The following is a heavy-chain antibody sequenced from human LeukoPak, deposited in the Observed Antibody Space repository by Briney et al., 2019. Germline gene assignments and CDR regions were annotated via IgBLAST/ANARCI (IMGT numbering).Heavy chain of an antibody. V-gene: IGHV1-69*13. CDR2: IIPIFGTA. D-gene: IGHD3-3*01. J-gene: IGHJ6*02. CDR1: GYAFTSYY. Sequence: SVKVSCKASGYAFTSYYMHWVRQAPGQGLEWMGGIIPIFGTANYAQKFQGRVTITADESTSTAYMELSSLRSEGTAVYYCARGERGYDFWSGYSWGYYYGMDVWGQGTTVTVSS. CDR3: ARGERGYDFWSGYSWGYYYGMDV.